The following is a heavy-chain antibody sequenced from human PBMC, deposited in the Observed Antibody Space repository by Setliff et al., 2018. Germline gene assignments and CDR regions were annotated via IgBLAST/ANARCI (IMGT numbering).Heavy chain of an antibody. CDR3: AGLRISYESNTYFYPKYFDF. J-gene: IGHJ4*02. CDR2: IYYGGST. D-gene: IGHD3-22*01. CDR1: GGSISDYY. Sequence: SETLSLTCTVSGGSISDYYWSWIRQAPGKGLEWIGYIYYGGSTNYNPSLNSRVAISVDTSENQFSLRLNSVTAADTAVYYCAGLRISYESNTYFYPKYFDFWGQGTLVTVSS. V-gene: IGHV4-59*01.